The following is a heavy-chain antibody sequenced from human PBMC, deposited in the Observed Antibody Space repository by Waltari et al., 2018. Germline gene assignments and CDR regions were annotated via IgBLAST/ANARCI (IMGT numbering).Heavy chain of an antibody. Sequence: QVQLQESGPGLVKPSGTLSLTCAVHGGSTSSSNWWRRVRQPPGKGLEWIGEIYHSGSTNYNPSLKSRVTISVDKSKNQFSLKLSSVTAADTAVYYCASYCGGYCYPTYYYYGMDVWGQGTTVTVSS. J-gene: IGHJ6*02. CDR2: IYHSGST. V-gene: IGHV4-4*02. CDR3: ASYCGGYCYPTYYYYGMDV. CDR1: GGSTSSSNW. D-gene: IGHD2-21*02.